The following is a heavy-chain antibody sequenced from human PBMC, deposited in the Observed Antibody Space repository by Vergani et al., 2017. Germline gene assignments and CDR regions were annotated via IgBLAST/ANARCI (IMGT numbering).Heavy chain of an antibody. Sequence: AQLLESGGGLVQPGGSLRLSCAASGFTFSSYAISWVRQAPGQGLEWMGRIIPIFGTANYAQKFQGRVTITADKSTSTAYMELSSLRSEDTAVYYCARAGGWELYYWGQGTLVTVSS. CDR3: ARAGGWELYY. V-gene: IGHV1-69*06. D-gene: IGHD1-26*01. CDR2: IIPIFGTA. J-gene: IGHJ4*02. CDR1: GFTFSSYA.